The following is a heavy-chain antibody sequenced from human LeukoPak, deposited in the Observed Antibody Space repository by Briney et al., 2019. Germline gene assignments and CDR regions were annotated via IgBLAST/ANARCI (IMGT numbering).Heavy chain of an antibody. CDR2: INPNSGDK. Sequence: ASVKVSCKASGYTFTVYYIHWVRQAPGQGLEWMSWINPNSGDKRSAQKFQGRLSMTSDTSMSTAYMELSSLRSDDTAIYYCAREFCTGGGKCSKPCDYWGQGTLVTVSS. CDR1: GYTFTVYY. CDR3: AREFCTGGGKCSKPCDY. V-gene: IGHV1-2*02. J-gene: IGHJ4*02. D-gene: IGHD2-8*02.